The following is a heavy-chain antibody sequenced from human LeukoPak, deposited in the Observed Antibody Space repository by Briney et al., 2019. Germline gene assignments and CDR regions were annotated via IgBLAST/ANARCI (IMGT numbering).Heavy chain of an antibody. CDR1: GFTFSSYA. CDR3: AKDAPVDTAAFDI. D-gene: IGHD5-18*01. CDR2: ISGSGDDT. J-gene: IGHJ3*02. Sequence: PGGSLRLSCAASGFTFSSYAMSWVRQAPGKGLEWVSTISGSGDDTYYADSVKGRFTISRDNSKNTLYLQMNSLRAEDTAVYYCAKDAPVDTAAFDIWGQGTMVTVSS. V-gene: IGHV3-23*01.